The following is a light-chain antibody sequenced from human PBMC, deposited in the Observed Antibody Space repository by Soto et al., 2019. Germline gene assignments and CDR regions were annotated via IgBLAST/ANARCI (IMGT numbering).Light chain of an antibody. V-gene: IGLV2-14*01. J-gene: IGLJ1*01. CDR1: SSDVDGYDY. CDR3: SSYTITSPYV. CDR2: DVS. Sequence: QSALTQPASVSGSPGQSITISCTGTSSDVDGYDYVSWYQQLPGKAPKLMIYDVSNRPSGVSNRFSGSKSGNTASLTISGLQAEDEADYYCSSYTITSPYVFGTGTKLTVL.